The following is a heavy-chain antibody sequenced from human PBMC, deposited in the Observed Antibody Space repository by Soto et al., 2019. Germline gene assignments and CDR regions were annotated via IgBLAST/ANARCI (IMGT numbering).Heavy chain of an antibody. Sequence: TSETLSLTCAVSCGSIISSNWLSWVRHPPWKLLEWIGEIYHSGSTNYNPSLKSRVTISVDKSKNQFSLKLSSVTAADTAVYYCARGGSRIVVVPAASYGMDVWGQGTTVTSP. CDR3: ARGGSRIVVVPAASYGMDV. V-gene: IGHV4-4*02. J-gene: IGHJ6*02. D-gene: IGHD2-2*01. CDR2: IYHSGST. CDR1: CGSIISSNW.